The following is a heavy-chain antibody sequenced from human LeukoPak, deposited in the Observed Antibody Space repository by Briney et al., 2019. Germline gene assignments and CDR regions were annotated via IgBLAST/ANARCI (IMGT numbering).Heavy chain of an antibody. J-gene: IGHJ4*02. Sequence: GGSLRLSCAASGFTFSSYGMHWVRQAPGKGLEWVAVISYDGSNKYYADSVKGRFTISRDNSKNTLYLQMNSLRAEDTAVYYCAKTHLGLVAGKGYFDYWGQGTLVTVSS. CDR1: GFTFSSYG. V-gene: IGHV3-30*18. CDR3: AKTHLGLVAGKGYFDY. D-gene: IGHD6-19*01. CDR2: ISYDGSNK.